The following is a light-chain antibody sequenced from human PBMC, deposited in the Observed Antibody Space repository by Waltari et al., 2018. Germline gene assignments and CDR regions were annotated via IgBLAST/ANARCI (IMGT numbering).Light chain of an antibody. CDR3: QQYDRLSWT. CDR2: NVS. Sequence: DIQMTQSPSSLSASVGDRITITCQASQDVASHLHWYRQKPGKAPKHLIYNVSNLKEGVPSRFSGSGSGTDFTLTINSLQPEDVATYYCQQYDRLSWTFGQGTRVEIK. J-gene: IGKJ1*01. CDR1: QDVASH. V-gene: IGKV1-33*01.